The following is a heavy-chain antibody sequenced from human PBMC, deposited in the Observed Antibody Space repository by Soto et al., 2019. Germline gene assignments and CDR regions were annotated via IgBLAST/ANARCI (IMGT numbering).Heavy chain of an antibody. Sequence: GSLRLSCAASGFTFSSYGMHWVRQAPGKGLEWVAVISYDGSNKYYADSVKGRFTISRDNSKNTLYLQMNSLRAEDTAVYYCAKDLTSSMIVVVISYGMDVWGQGTTVTVSS. J-gene: IGHJ6*02. CDR3: AKDLTSSMIVVVISYGMDV. D-gene: IGHD3-22*01. CDR2: ISYDGSNK. V-gene: IGHV3-30*18. CDR1: GFTFSSYG.